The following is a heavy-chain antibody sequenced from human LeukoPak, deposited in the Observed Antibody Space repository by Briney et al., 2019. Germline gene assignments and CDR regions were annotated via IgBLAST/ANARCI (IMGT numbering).Heavy chain of an antibody. D-gene: IGHD5-12*01. CDR1: GASITSGTYF. J-gene: IGHJ4*02. CDR3: ARLSGPIDS. CDR2: INYSGTT. Sequence: SETLSLTCSISGASITSGTYFWTWVRQPPGKGLEWIGSINYSGTTYYTASLKSRVTISVDTSKTQYSLSLTLVTAADTAVYFCARLSGPIDSWGQGTLVTVSS. V-gene: IGHV4-39*01.